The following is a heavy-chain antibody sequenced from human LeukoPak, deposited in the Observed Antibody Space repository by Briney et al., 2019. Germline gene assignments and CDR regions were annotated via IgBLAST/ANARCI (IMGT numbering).Heavy chain of an antibody. CDR2: INGDGTTT. D-gene: IGHD1-1*01. V-gene: IGHV3-74*01. J-gene: IGHJ4*02. Sequence: PGGSLRPSCAASGFTFSRYWMHWVRQAPGKGLVWVSCINGDGTTTTYADSVKGRFRISRGNAKNTVYLQLNSLRAEDTAVYYCTSLSTVASGVDWWGQGTLVTVSS. CDR3: TSLSTVASGVDW. CDR1: GFTFSRYW.